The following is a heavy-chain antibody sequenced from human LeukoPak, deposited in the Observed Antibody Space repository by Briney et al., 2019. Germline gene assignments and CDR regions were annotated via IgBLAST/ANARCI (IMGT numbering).Heavy chain of an antibody. CDR3: AKKTPGDWVPLDS. D-gene: IGHD1-14*01. CDR1: GFTFSSYW. V-gene: IGHV3-7*01. J-gene: IGHJ4*02. CDR2: IKQDGSEK. Sequence: GGSLRLSCAASGFTFSSYWMSWVRQAPGKGLEWVANIKQDGSEKYYADSVKGRFTISRDNAKNSLCLQMNSLRAEDTAVYYCAKKTPGDWVPLDSWGQGTVVTVSS.